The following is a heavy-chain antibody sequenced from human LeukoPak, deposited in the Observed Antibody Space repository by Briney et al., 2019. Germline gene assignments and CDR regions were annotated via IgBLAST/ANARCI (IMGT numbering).Heavy chain of an antibody. CDR1: GFTFDDYA. CDR2: ISWNSGSI. D-gene: IGHD3-16*01. CDR3: AKGPLGEDFGYYYYGMDV. J-gene: IGHJ6*02. Sequence: QPGGSLRLSCAASGFTFDDYAMHWVRQAPGKGLEWVSGISWNSGSIGYADSVKGRFTISRDNAKNSLYLQMNSLRAEDTALYYCAKGPLGEDFGYYYYGMDVWGQGTTVTVSS. V-gene: IGHV3-9*01.